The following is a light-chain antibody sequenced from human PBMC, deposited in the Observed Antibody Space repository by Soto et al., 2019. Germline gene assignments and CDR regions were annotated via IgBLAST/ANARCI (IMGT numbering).Light chain of an antibody. J-gene: IGKJ2*03. V-gene: IGKV3-20*01. Sequence: DIVMTQSPGTLSLSPGDRATLSCRASQTLTSGHLAWYQQKPGQAPRLLLYAASSRTNGIPDRFSGSGSGTDFTLTISRLEPEDFAVYYCQQYDYSPYSFGPGTKLEIK. CDR2: AAS. CDR1: QTLTSGH. CDR3: QQYDYSPYS.